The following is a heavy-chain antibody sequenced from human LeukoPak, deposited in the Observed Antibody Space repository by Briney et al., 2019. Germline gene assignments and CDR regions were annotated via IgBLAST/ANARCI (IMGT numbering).Heavy chain of an antibody. Sequence: GGSLRLSCAASGFTFSNYAISWVRQAPGKGLEWVSTTSATSGSTYYADFEKGWFTISRDNSKYTLYLQMNSLRADDRAVYYCANTNDRDGDFNGDCWGQGTLVTVSS. D-gene: IGHD1-1*01. V-gene: IGHV3-23*01. CDR3: ANTNDRDGDFNGDC. CDR2: TSATSGST. CDR1: GFTFSNYA. J-gene: IGHJ4*02.